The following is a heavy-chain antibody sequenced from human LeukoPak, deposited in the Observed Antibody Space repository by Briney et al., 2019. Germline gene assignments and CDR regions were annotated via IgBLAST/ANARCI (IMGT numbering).Heavy chain of an antibody. D-gene: IGHD2-15*01. J-gene: IGHJ5*02. Sequence: PSETLSLTCSVSGGSVTSTSYYWGWLRQHPGKGLDWLGTIYYSGTTYYNPSLKSRLTISINTSKNQFSLSLNSVTAADTAIYYCARHRIYCSGSVCYSNWFDPWGQGILVSVSS. CDR2: IYYSGTT. CDR1: GGSVTSTSYY. CDR3: ARHRIYCSGSVCYSNWFDP. V-gene: IGHV4-39*01.